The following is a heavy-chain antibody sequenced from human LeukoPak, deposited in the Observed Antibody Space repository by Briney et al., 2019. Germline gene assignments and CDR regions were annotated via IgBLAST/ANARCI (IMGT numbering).Heavy chain of an antibody. D-gene: IGHD3-10*01. CDR1: GFTFSSYS. CDR2: IKQDESEK. CDR3: ARGGGAVDV. J-gene: IGHJ3*01. V-gene: IGHV3-7*03. Sequence: GGSLRLSCAASGFTFSSYSMNWVRQAPGKGLEWVANIKQDESEKYYVDSVKGRFTISRDNAKNSLYLQMNSLGAEDTAVYHCARGGGAVDVWGQGTMVTVSS.